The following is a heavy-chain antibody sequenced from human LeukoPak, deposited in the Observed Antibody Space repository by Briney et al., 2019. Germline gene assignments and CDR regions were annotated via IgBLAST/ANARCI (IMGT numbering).Heavy chain of an antibody. CDR3: AKSNYVDSGGYYFFDY. J-gene: IGHJ4*02. V-gene: IGHV3-23*01. D-gene: IGHD3-22*01. CDR1: GFTFSKYA. CDR2: ISVSGGST. Sequence: PGGSLRLSCAASGFTFSKYAMTWVRQAPGKGLEWVSGISVSGGSTNYADSVKGRFTISRDNSKNTQYLQMNSLRAEDAAVYYCAKSNYVDSGGYYFFDYWGQGTLVTVSS.